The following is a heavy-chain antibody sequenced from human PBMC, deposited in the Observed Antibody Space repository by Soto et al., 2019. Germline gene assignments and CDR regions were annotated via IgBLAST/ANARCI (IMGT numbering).Heavy chain of an antibody. Sequence: LSLTCTVSGGSINTYYWSWIRQPPGKGLEWIGYIYYSGSTNYNPSLKSRVTMSVDTSKNQFSLNLRSVTAADTAVYYCARDDVGDVWFVPWGQGTLVTVSS. CDR3: ARDDVGDVWFVP. D-gene: IGHD3-10*01. CDR1: GGSINTYY. J-gene: IGHJ5*02. V-gene: IGHV4-59*01. CDR2: IYYSGST.